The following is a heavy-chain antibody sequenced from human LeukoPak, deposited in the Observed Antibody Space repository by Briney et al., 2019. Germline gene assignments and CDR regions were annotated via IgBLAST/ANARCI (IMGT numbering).Heavy chain of an antibody. J-gene: IGHJ4*02. CDR1: GYSISSGYY. D-gene: IGHD3-10*01. CDR2: IHHSGST. CDR3: ARRDGSGSYKYYFDY. Sequence: SETLSLTCTVSGYSISSGYYWGWIRQPPGKGLEWIGSIHHSGSTNYNPSLKSRVTISVDTSKNQFSLKLSSVTAADTAVYYCARRDGSGSYKYYFDYWGQGTLVTVSS. V-gene: IGHV4-38-2*02.